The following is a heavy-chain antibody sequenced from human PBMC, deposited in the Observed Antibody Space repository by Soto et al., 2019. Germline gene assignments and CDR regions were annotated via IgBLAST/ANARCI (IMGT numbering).Heavy chain of an antibody. CDR2: IWYDGSNK. D-gene: IGHD2-15*01. J-gene: IGHJ6*03. V-gene: IGHV3-33*01. CDR3: ARDKRVVYYYYYYMDV. CDR1: GFTFSSYG. Sequence: QVQLVESGGGVVQPGRSLRLSCEASGFTFSSYGMHWVRQAPGKGLAWVAVIWYDGSNKYYADSVKGRFTISRDNSKNTLYLQMNSLRAEDTAVYYCARDKRVVYYYYYYMDVWGKGTTVTVSS.